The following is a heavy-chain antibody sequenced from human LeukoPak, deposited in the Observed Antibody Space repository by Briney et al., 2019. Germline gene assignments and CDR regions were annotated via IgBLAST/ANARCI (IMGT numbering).Heavy chain of an antibody. CDR2: IIPIFGTA. CDR1: GGTFSSYA. J-gene: IGHJ5*02. CDR3: ARDGSAAGIGWFDP. V-gene: IGHV1-69*05. D-gene: IGHD6-13*01. Sequence: ASVKVFCKASGGTFSSYAISWVRQAPGQGLEWMGGIIPIFGTANYAQKLEGGVTMTTDTSTSTAYMEVRGLRSDDTAVYYCARDGSAAGIGWFDPWGQGTLVTVSS.